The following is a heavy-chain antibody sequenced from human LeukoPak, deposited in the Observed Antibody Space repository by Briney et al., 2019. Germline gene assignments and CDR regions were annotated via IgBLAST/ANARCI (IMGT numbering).Heavy chain of an antibody. CDR1: GHTFTNYY. CDR3: VRYQESFDY. Sequence: ASVKVSCKASGHTFTNYYINWVRQAPGQGLEWLGWINPDNGVTIYAQKFQGRVTMTRDTSISTAYMELSRLRSDDTAVYYCVRYQESFDYWGQGTLVTVSS. J-gene: IGHJ4*02. V-gene: IGHV1-2*02. CDR2: INPDNGVT. D-gene: IGHD1-26*01.